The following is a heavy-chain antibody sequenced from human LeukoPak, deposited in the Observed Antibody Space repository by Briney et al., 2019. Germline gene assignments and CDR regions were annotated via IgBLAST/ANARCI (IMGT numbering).Heavy chain of an antibody. D-gene: IGHD2-15*01. V-gene: IGHV1-18*01. CDR1: GYTFTSYG. CDR2: ISAYNGNT. CDR3: ARGCSGGSCYSSPAEYFQH. Sequence: ASVTVSRKASGYTFTSYGIGWVGQAPGQGVAWVGWISAYNGNTNYAQKLPRRVTMPTYTSTSTAYMELSSLRSDDTAVYYCARGCSGGSCYSSPAEYFQHWGQGTLVTVSS. J-gene: IGHJ1*01.